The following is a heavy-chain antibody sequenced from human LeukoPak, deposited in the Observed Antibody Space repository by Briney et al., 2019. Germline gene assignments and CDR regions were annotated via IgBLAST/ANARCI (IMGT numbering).Heavy chain of an antibody. J-gene: IGHJ4*02. D-gene: IGHD5-18*01. CDR3: ASGFSYGKVDY. CDR1: GFTFSAYA. Sequence: RAGGSLRLSCEASGFTFSAYAMTWVRQAPGKGLEWVSLIYSGGRIFYADSVKGRFIISTDNSKNTLYLQMNSLRAEDTAVYYCASGFSYGKVDYWGQGTLVTVSS. CDR2: IYSGGRI. V-gene: IGHV3-66*01.